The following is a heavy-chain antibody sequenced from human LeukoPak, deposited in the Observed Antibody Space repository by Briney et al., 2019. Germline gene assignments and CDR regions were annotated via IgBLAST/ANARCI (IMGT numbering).Heavy chain of an antibody. CDR1: GFTVSSNY. J-gene: IGHJ2*01. D-gene: IGHD2-21*02. CDR3: ARQCGGGCGWYFDL. Sequence: PGGSLRLSCAASGFTVSSNYMSWVRQAPGKGLEWVSVIYSGGSTYYADSVKGRFTISRDNSKNTLYLQMNSLRAEDTAVYYCARQCGGGCGWYFDLWGRGTLVTVSS. CDR2: IYSGGST. V-gene: IGHV3-53*01.